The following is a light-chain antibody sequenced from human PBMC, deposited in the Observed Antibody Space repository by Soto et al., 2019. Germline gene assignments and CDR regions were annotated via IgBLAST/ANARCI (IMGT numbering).Light chain of an antibody. J-gene: IGKJ5*01. CDR2: GAS. CDR1: QSVSIN. Sequence: TVLTQSPGTLSVSPGERASLSCRASQSVSINLAWYQQKPGQAPRLLIYGASNRATGIPARFSGSGSGTDFTLTISSLEPEDFAVYYCQQRSNWPPITFGQGTRLEIK. CDR3: QQRSNWPPIT. V-gene: IGKV3-11*01.